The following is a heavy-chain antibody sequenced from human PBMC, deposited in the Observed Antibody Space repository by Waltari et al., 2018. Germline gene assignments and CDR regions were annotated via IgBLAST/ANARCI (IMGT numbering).Heavy chain of an antibody. V-gene: IGHV4-39*07. CDR2: IYYSGST. D-gene: IGHD6-13*01. CDR1: GGSISSSSYY. CDR3: ARPKIAAAPFWFDP. Sequence: QLQLQESGPGLVKPSETLSLTCTVSGGSISSSSYYWGWIRQPPGKGLEWIGSIYYSGSTYYNPSLKSRVTISVDTSKNQFSLKLSSVTAADTAVYYCARPKIAAAPFWFDPWGQGTLVTVSS. J-gene: IGHJ5*02.